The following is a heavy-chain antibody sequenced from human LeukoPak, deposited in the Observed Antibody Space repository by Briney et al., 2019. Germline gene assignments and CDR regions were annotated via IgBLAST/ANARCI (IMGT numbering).Heavy chain of an antibody. CDR1: GGSIRSGDYY. V-gene: IGHV4-30-4*01. CDR2: IYYSGST. J-gene: IGHJ5*02. CDR3: ARGGGDYYDSSLPDSADWFGP. Sequence: PSQTLSLTCTVSGGSIRSGDYYWSWIRPPPGQGLEWIGYIYYSGSTYYNLSLKSRVTISVDTSKNQFSLKLSSVTAADTAVYYCARGGGDYYDSSLPDSADWFGPWGQGTLVTVSS. D-gene: IGHD3-22*01.